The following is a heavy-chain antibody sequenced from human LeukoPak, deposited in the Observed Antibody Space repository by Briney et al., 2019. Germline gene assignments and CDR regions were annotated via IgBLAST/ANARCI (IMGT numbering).Heavy chain of an antibody. CDR1: GYTFTSYY. CDR2: INPSGGST. V-gene: IGHV1-46*01. CDR3: ARSYSSGWERYYYYYYYMDV. D-gene: IGHD6-19*01. J-gene: IGHJ6*03. Sequence: ASVKVSCKASGYTFTSYYMHWVRQAPGQGLEWMGIINPSGGSTSYAQKFQGRVTMTRDTSISTAYMELSRLRSDDTAVYYCARSYSSGWERYYYYYYYMDVWGKGTTVTISS.